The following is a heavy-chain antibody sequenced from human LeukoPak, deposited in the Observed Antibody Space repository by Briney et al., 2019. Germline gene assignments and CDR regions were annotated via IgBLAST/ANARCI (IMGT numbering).Heavy chain of an antibody. CDR1: GLSVADYG. CDR2: IDWSGEST. J-gene: IGHJ4*02. CDR3: TRDLSASWYSLAY. V-gene: IGHV3-20*04. D-gene: IGHD2-2*01. Sequence: RGSLRLSCAASGLSVADYGMSWVRQAAGKGREWVSGIDWSGESTGYADSVKGRFTISRDNVENALCRQMNSLRADDTGLYFCTRDLSASWYSLAYWGRGTLVTVSS.